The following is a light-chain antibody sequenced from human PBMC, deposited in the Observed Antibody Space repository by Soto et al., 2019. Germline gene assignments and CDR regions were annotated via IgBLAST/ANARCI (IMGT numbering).Light chain of an antibody. J-gene: IGKJ1*01. V-gene: IGKV3-20*01. CDR2: GGS. CDR3: QQDSSSRT. CDR1: QSVSSNH. Sequence: EVMMTQSPATLSVSTRERPTLSCRASQSVSSNHLAWYQQKPGQAPRLLIYGGSSRATGIPVRFSGSGSETDFTLTISRLEPEDFAVYYCQQDSSSRTFGQGTKVDI.